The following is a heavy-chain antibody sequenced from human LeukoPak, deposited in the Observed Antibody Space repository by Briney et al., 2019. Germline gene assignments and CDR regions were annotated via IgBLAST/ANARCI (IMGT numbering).Heavy chain of an antibody. V-gene: IGHV3-23*01. Sequence: PGGSLRLSCAASGFTFSHYAMGWVRQAPGEGLEWISAITDSGGDTYYADSVKGRFTISRDNSKSTLDLQMSSLRVEDTAVYYCAKGSAAARPYYFDFWGQGTLVTVSS. D-gene: IGHD6-6*01. CDR2: ITDSGGDT. J-gene: IGHJ4*02. CDR3: AKGSAAARPYYFDF. CDR1: GFTFSHYA.